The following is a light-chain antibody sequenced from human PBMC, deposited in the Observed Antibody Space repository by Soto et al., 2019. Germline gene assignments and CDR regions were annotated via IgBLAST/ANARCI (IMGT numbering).Light chain of an antibody. V-gene: IGLV1-44*01. CDR3: AAWDDSLNGVV. CDR2: SNN. J-gene: IGLJ2*01. Sequence: QSVLTQPPSASRTPGQRVTISCSGSSSNIGSYTVNWYQQLPGTAPKLLIYSNNQRPSGVPDRFSGSKSGTSVSLAISGLQSEDEADYYCAAWDDSLNGVVFGGGTKLTVL. CDR1: SSNIGSYT.